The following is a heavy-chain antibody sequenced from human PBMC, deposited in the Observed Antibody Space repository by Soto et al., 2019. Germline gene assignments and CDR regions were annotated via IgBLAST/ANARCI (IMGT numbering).Heavy chain of an antibody. J-gene: IGHJ5*02. CDR3: ARVHPAIFGVVGFDP. D-gene: IGHD3-3*01. CDR2: INAGNGNT. Sequence: GASVKVSCKASGYTFTSYAMHWVRQAPGQRLEWMGWINAGNGNTKYSQKFQGRVTITRDTSASTAYMELSSLRSEDTAVYYCARVHPAIFGVVGFDPWGQGTLVTVSS. CDR1: GYTFTSYA. V-gene: IGHV1-3*01.